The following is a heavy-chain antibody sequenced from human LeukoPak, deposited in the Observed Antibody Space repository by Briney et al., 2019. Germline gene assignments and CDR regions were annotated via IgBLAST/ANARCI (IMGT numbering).Heavy chain of an antibody. D-gene: IGHD3-22*01. CDR2: IYYSGST. J-gene: IGHJ4*02. V-gene: IGHV4-59*12. CDR3: ARGGIYYDSSGYYYGLGSYFDY. Sequence: PSETLSLTCTVSGGSISSYYWSWIRQPPGKGLEWIGYIYYSGSTNYNPSLKSRVTISVDTSKNQFSLKLSSVTAADTAVYYCARGGIYYDSSGYYYGLGSYFDYWGQGTLVTVSS. CDR1: GGSISSYY.